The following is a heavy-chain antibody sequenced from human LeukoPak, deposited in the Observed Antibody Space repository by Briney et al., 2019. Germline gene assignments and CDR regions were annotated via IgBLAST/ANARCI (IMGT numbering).Heavy chain of an antibody. Sequence: PSETLSLTCTVSGGSITSSNYYWAWIRQPPGKGLEWIGSIYYSGSTYYNPSLKSRVTIFVDTSKNQFSLKLSSVTAADTAVYYCARHGTGPSSGWVLDWFDPWGQGTLVTVSS. CDR2: IYYSGST. V-gene: IGHV4-39*01. D-gene: IGHD6-19*01. CDR1: GGSITSSNYY. J-gene: IGHJ5*02. CDR3: ARHGTGPSSGWVLDWFDP.